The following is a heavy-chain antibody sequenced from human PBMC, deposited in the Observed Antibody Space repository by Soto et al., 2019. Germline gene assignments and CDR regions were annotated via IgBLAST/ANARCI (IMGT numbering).Heavy chain of an antibody. V-gene: IGHV1-58*01. J-gene: IGHJ6*02. CDR2: IVVGSGNT. CDR3: AAEGTYYYGSGSYYYYYGMDV. D-gene: IGHD3-10*01. Sequence: ASVTVSCKASGFTFTSSAVQWVRQARGQRLEWIGWIVVGSGNTNYAQKFQERVTITRDMSTSTAYMELSSLRSEDTAVYYCAAEGTYYYGSGSYYYYYGMDVWGQGTTVTVSS. CDR1: GFTFTSSA.